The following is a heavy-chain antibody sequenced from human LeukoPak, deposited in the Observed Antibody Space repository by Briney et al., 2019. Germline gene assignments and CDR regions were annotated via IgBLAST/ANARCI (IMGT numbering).Heavy chain of an antibody. CDR1: GGSISSSSYY. Sequence: SETLSLTCTVSGGSISSSSYYWGWIRQPPGKGLEWIGSIYYSGSTYYNPSLKSRVTISVDTSKNQFSLKLSSVTAADTAAYYCARLAVAALLFDYWGQGTLVTVSS. V-gene: IGHV4-39*01. CDR2: IYYSGST. CDR3: ARLAVAALLFDY. D-gene: IGHD6-19*01. J-gene: IGHJ4*02.